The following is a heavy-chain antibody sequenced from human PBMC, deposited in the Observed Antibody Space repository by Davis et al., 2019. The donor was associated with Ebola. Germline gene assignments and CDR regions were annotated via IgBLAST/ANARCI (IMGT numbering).Heavy chain of an antibody. CDR3: ARDWAYDFWSGYLCY. CDR2: ISSSSSYI. J-gene: IGHJ4*02. CDR1: GFTFSSYS. Sequence: PGESLKISCAASGFTFSSYSMNWVRQAPGKGLEWVSSISSSSSYIYYADSVKGRFTISRDNAKNSLYLQMNSLRAEDTAVYYCARDWAYDFWSGYLCYWGQGTLVTVSS. D-gene: IGHD3-3*01. V-gene: IGHV3-21*01.